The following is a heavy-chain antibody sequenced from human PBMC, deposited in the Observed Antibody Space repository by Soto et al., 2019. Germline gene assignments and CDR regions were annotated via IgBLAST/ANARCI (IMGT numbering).Heavy chain of an antibody. CDR3: ARGSSTVRGVTITVTNFDY. J-gene: IGHJ4*02. V-gene: IGHV3-11*06. Sequence: QVHLVESGGGLVKPGWSLRISCAASGFNFNDYYMNWIRQTPGKGLEWISYISSSSSDTKYADSVKGRFTISRDNANTSLYLQMHSLRAEDTAVYFCARGSSTVRGVTITVTNFDYWGQGTLVTVSS. CDR2: ISSSSSDT. D-gene: IGHD3-10*01. CDR1: GFNFNDYY.